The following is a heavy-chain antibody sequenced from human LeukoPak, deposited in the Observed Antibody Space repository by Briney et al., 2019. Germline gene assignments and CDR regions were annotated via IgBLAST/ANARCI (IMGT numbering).Heavy chain of an antibody. CDR3: ARESGSYYYYYMDV. D-gene: IGHD1-26*01. V-gene: IGHV1-2*02. J-gene: IGHJ6*03. CDR1: GYTFTGYY. CDR2: INPNSGGT. Sequence: ASVKVSCKASGYTFTGYYMHWVRQAPGQGLEWMGWINPNSGGTNYAQKFQGRVTMTRDTSISTAYMELSRLRSDDTAVYYCARESGSYYYYYMDVWGKGTTVTVSS.